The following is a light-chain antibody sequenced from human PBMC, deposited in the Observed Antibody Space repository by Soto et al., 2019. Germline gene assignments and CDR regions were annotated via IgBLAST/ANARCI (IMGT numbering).Light chain of an antibody. CDR3: QQRSNWPLT. J-gene: IGKJ4*01. CDR2: DVS. CDR1: QNVKDY. V-gene: IGKV3-11*01. Sequence: EVVLTQSPATLSLSPGERATLSCRASQNVKDYLVWYQQKPGQAPRLLIYDVSNRATGIPARFSGSGSGTDFTLTISSLEPEDFALYYCQQRSNWPLTFGGGTKVDIK.